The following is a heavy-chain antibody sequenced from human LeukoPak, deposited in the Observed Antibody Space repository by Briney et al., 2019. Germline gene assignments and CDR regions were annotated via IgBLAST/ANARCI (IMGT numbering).Heavy chain of an antibody. CDR1: GFTLSLYS. CDR2: ITARDPHI. D-gene: IGHD3-22*01. V-gene: IGHV3-21*01. J-gene: IGHJ3*02. Sequence: PGGSQRLSCAASGFTLSLYSMNSAHQAPGKGLEWLSSITARDPHINSADSVTGRFTIYRDNAKKTLYLQMNSLRADGTAIYYCARRGRLVITNLLNEYAFDIWGQGTMVTVSS. CDR3: ARRGRLVITNLLNEYAFDI.